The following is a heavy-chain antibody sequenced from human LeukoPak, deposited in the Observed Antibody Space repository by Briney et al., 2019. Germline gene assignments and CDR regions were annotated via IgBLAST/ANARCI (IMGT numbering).Heavy chain of an antibody. CDR2: LHYSGST. CDR3: ARYEAGGSALDS. CDR1: GGSINNYY. Sequence: SETLSLTCTVSGGSINNYYWSWIRQPPGKGLDWIGYLHYSGSTSYNPSLKSRVTISVDTSKNQFSLKLSSVTAADTAVYYCARYEAGGSALDSWGQGTLVTVSS. J-gene: IGHJ4*02. D-gene: IGHD2-15*01. V-gene: IGHV4-59*01.